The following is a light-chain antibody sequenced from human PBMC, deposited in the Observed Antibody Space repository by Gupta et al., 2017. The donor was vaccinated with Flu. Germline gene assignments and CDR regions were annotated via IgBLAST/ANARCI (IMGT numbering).Light chain of an antibody. J-gene: IGKJ2*01. Sequence: PSSLYASVGDRVTITCRASQSISRYLYWYQQKPGKAPKLLIYDASRVQSGVPSRFSGSGSGTDFTLTISRRQPEDFANYYCQQRDSTPLTFGQGTXLEIK. V-gene: IGKV1-39*01. CDR1: QSISRY. CDR3: QQRDSTPLT. CDR2: DAS.